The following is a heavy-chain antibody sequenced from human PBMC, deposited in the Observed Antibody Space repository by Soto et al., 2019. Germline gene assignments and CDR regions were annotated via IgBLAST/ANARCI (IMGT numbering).Heavy chain of an antibody. CDR3: ARGTPILRFLEWPGYYYYGMDV. CDR1: GGSFSGYY. D-gene: IGHD3-3*01. CDR2: INHSGST. Sequence: SETLSLTCAVYGGSFSGYYWSWIRQLPGKGLEWIGEINHSGSTNYNPSLKSRVTISVDTSKNQFSLKLSSVTAADTAVYYCARGTPILRFLEWPGYYYYGMDVWGQGTTVTVS. J-gene: IGHJ6*02. V-gene: IGHV4-34*01.